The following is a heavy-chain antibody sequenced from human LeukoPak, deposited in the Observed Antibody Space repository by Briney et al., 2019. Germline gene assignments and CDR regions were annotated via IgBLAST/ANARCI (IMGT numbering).Heavy chain of an antibody. Sequence: PGGSLRLSCAASGFTFSSYSMNRVRQAPGKGLEWVSSISSSSSYIYYADSVKGRFTISRDNAKNSLYLQMNSLRAEDTAVYYCARDRGYGGYGEAGYWGQGTLVTVSS. D-gene: IGHD5-12*01. J-gene: IGHJ4*02. V-gene: IGHV3-21*01. CDR2: ISSSSSYI. CDR3: ARDRGYGGYGEAGY. CDR1: GFTFSSYS.